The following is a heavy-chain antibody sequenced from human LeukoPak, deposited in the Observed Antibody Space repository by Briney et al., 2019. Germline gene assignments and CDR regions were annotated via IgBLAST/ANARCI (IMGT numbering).Heavy chain of an antibody. J-gene: IGHJ5*02. D-gene: IGHD2-21*02. Sequence: ASVKVSCKASGGTFSSYAISWVRQAPGQGLEWMGRIIPILGIANYAQKFQGRVTITADKSTSTAYMELSSLRSEDTAVYYCAVNPTAMVINWFDPWGQGTLVTVSS. CDR3: AVNPTAMVINWFDP. CDR2: IIPILGIA. CDR1: GGTFSSYA. V-gene: IGHV1-69*04.